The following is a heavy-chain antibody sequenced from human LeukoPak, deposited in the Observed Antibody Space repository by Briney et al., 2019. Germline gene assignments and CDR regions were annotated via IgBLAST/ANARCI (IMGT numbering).Heavy chain of an antibody. Sequence: GGSLRLSCAASGFTFSSYGMHWVRQAPGKGLEWVAVIWYDGSNKYYADSVKGRFTISRDNSKNTLYLQMNSLRAEDTAVYYCARERAYYYDSSGYSPPGYWGQGTLVTVSS. CDR1: GFTFSSYG. D-gene: IGHD3-22*01. J-gene: IGHJ4*02. V-gene: IGHV3-33*01. CDR3: ARERAYYYDSSGYSPPGY. CDR2: IWYDGSNK.